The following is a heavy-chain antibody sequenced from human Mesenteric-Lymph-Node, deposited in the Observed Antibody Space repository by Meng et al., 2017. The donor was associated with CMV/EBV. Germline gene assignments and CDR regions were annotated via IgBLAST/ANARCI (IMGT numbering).Heavy chain of an antibody. J-gene: IGHJ6*02. D-gene: IGHD2-2*01. Sequence: GESLKISCAASGFTFSSYDMHWVRQATGKGLEWVSAIGTAGDTYYPGSVKGRFTISREDAKNSLYLQMNSLRVGDTAVYFCARGKGIVVVPIMDVWGQGTTVTVSS. CDR2: IGTAGDT. CDR3: ARGKGIVVVPIMDV. CDR1: GFTFSSYD. V-gene: IGHV3-13*01.